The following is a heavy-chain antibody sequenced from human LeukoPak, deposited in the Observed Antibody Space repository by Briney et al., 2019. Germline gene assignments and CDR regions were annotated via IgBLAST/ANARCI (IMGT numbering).Heavy chain of an antibody. V-gene: IGHV3-9*01. CDR2: ISWNSGSI. Sequence: GGSLRLSCAASGFTFDDYAMHWVRQAPGKGLEWVSGISWNSGSIGYADSVKGRFTISRDNSKNTLYLQMNSLRAEDTAVYYCARDRSYDILTGYYLYYYYYGMDVWGQGTTVTVSS. CDR3: ARDRSYDILTGYYLYYYYYGMDV. J-gene: IGHJ6*02. D-gene: IGHD3-9*01. CDR1: GFTFDDYA.